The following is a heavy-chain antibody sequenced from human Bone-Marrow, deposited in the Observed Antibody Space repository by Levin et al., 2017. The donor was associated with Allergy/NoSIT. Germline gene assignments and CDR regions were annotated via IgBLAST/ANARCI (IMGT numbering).Heavy chain of an antibody. V-gene: IGHV4-30-2*01. Sequence: SETLSLTCAVSGGSIGSGGHCWNWIRQPPGTGLEWIGYMCHSGTAYYSPSLKSRVTISVDRSRNQFSLKLNSVTAADTAVYYCAGSTIAPLLFDFWGQGALVTVSS. D-gene: IGHD6-13*01. CDR2: MCHSGTA. J-gene: IGHJ4*02. CDR1: GGSIGSGGHC. CDR3: AGSTIAPLLFDF.